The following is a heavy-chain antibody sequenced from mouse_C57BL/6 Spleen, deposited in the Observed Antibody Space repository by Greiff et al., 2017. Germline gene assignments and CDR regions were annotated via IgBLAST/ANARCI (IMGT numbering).Heavy chain of an antibody. J-gene: IGHJ3*01. Sequence: VQLQQSGPELVKPGASVKISCKASGYSFTGYYMNWVKQSPEKSLEWIGEINPSTGGTTYNQKFKAKATVTVDKSSSTAYMQLTRLTSEDSAVYYCARGRGLLAYWGQGTLVTVSA. CDR3: ARGRGLLAY. V-gene: IGHV1-42*01. D-gene: IGHD1-1*01. CDR2: INPSTGGT. CDR1: GYSFTGYY.